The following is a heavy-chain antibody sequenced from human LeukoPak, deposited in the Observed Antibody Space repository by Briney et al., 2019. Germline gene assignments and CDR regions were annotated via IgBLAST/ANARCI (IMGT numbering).Heavy chain of an antibody. V-gene: IGHV4-4*07. CDR3: ARDTTVASGMQF. J-gene: IGHJ4*02. CDR2: VVTTTT. D-gene: IGHD6-19*01. Sequence: PSETLSLTCTVSGGSISTYSWTWVRQSPGKGLEWIDSVVTTTTKYSPALRSRVAISVDTSKNQFSLRLESVTTADTAVYYCARDTTVASGMQFWGQGALVTVSS. CDR1: GGSISTYS.